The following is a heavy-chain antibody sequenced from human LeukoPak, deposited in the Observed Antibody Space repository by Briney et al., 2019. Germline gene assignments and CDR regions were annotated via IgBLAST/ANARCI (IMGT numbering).Heavy chain of an antibody. D-gene: IGHD4-17*01. CDR2: ILPIFGTA. Sequence: ASVKVSCKASAGTFSSYAISWVRQAPGQGLEWMGRILPIFGTANYAQKVQGRVTFTTDESTSTAYMELSSLRSEDTDVYYCASSGHGDYLNDAFDIWGQGTMVTVSS. CDR3: ASSGHGDYLNDAFDI. CDR1: AGTFSSYA. V-gene: IGHV1-69*05. J-gene: IGHJ3*02.